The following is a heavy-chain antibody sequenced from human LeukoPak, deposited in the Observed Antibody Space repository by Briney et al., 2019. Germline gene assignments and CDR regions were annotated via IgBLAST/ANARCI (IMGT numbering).Heavy chain of an antibody. Sequence: SVKVSCKASGDIFTSHAISWVRQAPGQGLEWMGRIIPRLGTANYAQRFHGRVTITADKSTSTAYMELSSLRSEDTAVYYCARDQLTTTDHKDWGQGTLVTVSS. CDR3: ARDQLTTTDHKD. V-gene: IGHV1-69*06. CDR1: GDIFTSHA. D-gene: IGHD4-11*01. CDR2: IIPRLGTA. J-gene: IGHJ4*02.